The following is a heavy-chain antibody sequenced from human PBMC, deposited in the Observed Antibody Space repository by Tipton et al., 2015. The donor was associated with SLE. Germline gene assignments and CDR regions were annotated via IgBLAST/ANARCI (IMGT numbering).Heavy chain of an antibody. CDR1: GGSFSGYY. J-gene: IGHJ6*03. Sequence: GLVKPSETLSLTCAVYGGSFSGYYWSWIRQHPGKGLEWIGEINHSGSTNYNPSLKSRVTISVDTSKSQFSLKLSSVTAADTAVYYCARGGEYGSSWYPRNYYYMDVWGKGTTVTVSS. D-gene: IGHD6-13*01. V-gene: IGHV4-34*01. CDR2: INHSGST. CDR3: ARGGEYGSSWYPRNYYYMDV.